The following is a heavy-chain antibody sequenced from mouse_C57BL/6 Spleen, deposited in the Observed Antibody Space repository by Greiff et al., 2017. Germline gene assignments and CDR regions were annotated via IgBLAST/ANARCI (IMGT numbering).Heavy chain of an antibody. J-gene: IGHJ3*01. CDR3: AREDTSFAY. Sequence: ESGPGLVKPSQSLSLTCSVTGYSITSGYYWNWIRQFPGNKLEWMGYISYDGSNKYNPSLKNRISITRDTSKNQFFLKLNSVTTEDTATYYCAREDTSFAYWGQGTLVTVSA. CDR1: GYSITSGYY. CDR2: ISYDGSN. V-gene: IGHV3-6*01.